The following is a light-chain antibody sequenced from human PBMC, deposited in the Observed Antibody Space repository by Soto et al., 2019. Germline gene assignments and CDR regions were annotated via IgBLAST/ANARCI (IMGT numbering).Light chain of an antibody. Sequence: EIFMTQSPATLSVYRGGRATLSCSASQSGTRYLPWSHQKPGQAARLILXXAYXRATGIPDRFSGSGSGTDFTLTISRLEPEDFSVEYCQQYGSSPPRSTFGQGTRLEIK. CDR1: QSGTRY. CDR2: XAY. CDR3: QQYGSSPPRST. V-gene: IGKV3-20*01. J-gene: IGKJ5*01.